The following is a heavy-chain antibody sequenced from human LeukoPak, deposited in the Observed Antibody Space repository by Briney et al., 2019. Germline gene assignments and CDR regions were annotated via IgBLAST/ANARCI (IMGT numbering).Heavy chain of an antibody. Sequence: PSETLSLTCTVSGGSVSSGSYYWSWIRQPPGKGLEWIGYIYYSGSTNYNPSLKSRVTISVDTSKNQFSLKLSSVTAADTAVYYCARGRIAVAGYYYYGMDVWGQGTTVTVSS. CDR3: ARGRIAVAGYYYYGMDV. D-gene: IGHD6-19*01. CDR2: IYYSGST. V-gene: IGHV4-61*01. CDR1: GGSVSSGSYY. J-gene: IGHJ6*02.